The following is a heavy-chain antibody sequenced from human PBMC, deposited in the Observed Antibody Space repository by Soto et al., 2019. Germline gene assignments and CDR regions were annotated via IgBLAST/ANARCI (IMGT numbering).Heavy chain of an antibody. CDR3: THRLVGSGQGY. V-gene: IGHV2-5*01. Sequence: QITLEETGPTLVKPTQTLTLTCTFSGFSLTTGRVGVGWIRQPPGKALEWLAVIHWNDDNHYSPSLKSRLTTTNXTSKNQVVLTLTNMDPVDTATYYCTHRLVGSGQGYWGQGTLVTVSS. CDR2: IHWNDDN. D-gene: IGHD2-15*01. J-gene: IGHJ4*02. CDR1: GFSLTTGRVG.